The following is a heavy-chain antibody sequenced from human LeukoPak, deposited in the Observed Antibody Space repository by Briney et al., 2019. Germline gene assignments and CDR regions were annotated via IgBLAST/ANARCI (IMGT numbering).Heavy chain of an antibody. Sequence: GGSLRLCCAASVFIVSPYWVHWVRQLPGKGLVWVSHINSDGTTTSYADSVKGRFTISRDNARNTLYLQMNSLRAEDTALYYCARYSRHGLDVWGQGTTVTVSS. CDR1: VFIVSPYW. V-gene: IGHV3-74*01. CDR3: ARYSRHGLDV. J-gene: IGHJ6*02. D-gene: IGHD2-21*01. CDR2: INSDGTTT.